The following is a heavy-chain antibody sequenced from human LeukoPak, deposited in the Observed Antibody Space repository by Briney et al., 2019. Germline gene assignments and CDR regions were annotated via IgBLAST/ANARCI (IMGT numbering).Heavy chain of an antibody. CDR1: GFTFNNYA. Sequence: GGSLRLSCTASGFTFNNYAMSWVRQAPGKGLEWVANIKQDGSEKYYVDSVKGRFTISRDNAKNSLYLQMNSLRAEDAAVYYCARQSSGWYWGQGTLVTVSS. D-gene: IGHD6-25*01. CDR3: ARQSSGWY. CDR2: IKQDGSEK. J-gene: IGHJ4*02. V-gene: IGHV3-7*01.